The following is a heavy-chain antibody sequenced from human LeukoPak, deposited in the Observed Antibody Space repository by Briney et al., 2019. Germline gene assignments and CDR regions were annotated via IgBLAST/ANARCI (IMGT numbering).Heavy chain of an antibody. CDR3: ARDLLAAGSGNWFDP. CDR1: GFTFSSYW. D-gene: IGHD6-13*01. J-gene: IGHJ5*02. V-gene: IGHV4-39*07. CDR2: LYYSGTT. Sequence: GSLRLSCAASGFTFSSYWMSWVRQAPGKGLEWIGSLYYSGTTYYNPSLKSRVTISVDTSKNQFSLNLSSVTAADTAVYYCARDLLAAGSGNWFDPWGQGTLVTVSS.